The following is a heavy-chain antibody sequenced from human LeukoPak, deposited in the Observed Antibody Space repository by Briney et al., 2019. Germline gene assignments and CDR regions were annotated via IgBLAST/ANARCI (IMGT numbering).Heavy chain of an antibody. V-gene: IGHV3-48*04. CDR2: ISSSSSTI. Sequence: GGSLRLSCAASGFTFSSYSMNWVRQAPGKGLEWVSYISSSSSTIYYADSVKGRFTISRDNAKNSLYLQMNSLRAEDMALYYCAKDRVGREYSYEFDYWGQGTLVTVSS. CDR3: AKDRVGREYSYEFDY. J-gene: IGHJ4*02. CDR1: GFTFSSYS. D-gene: IGHD5-18*01.